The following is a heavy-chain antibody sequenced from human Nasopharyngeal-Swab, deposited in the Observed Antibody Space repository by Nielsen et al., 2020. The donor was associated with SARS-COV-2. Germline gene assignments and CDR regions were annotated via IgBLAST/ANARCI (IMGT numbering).Heavy chain of an antibody. V-gene: IGHV1-46*01. CDR1: GYTFTSYY. J-gene: IGHJ6*02. Sequence: ASVKVSCKASGYTFTSYYMHWVRQAPGQGLEWIGIINPSGGSTSYAQKFQGRVTMTRDTSTSTVYMELSSLRSEDTAVYYCARDGIAAAGPQLYYYYYGMDVWGQGTTVTVSS. CDR3: ARDGIAAAGPQLYYYYYGMDV. D-gene: IGHD6-13*01. CDR2: INPSGGST.